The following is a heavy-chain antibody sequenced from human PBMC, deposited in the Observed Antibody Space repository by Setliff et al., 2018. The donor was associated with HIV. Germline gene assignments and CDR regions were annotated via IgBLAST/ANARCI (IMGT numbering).Heavy chain of an antibody. CDR1: GVTFSSNNYY. CDR3: AREDYYDSSGDAFDI. Sequence: SETLSLTCAVSGVTFSSNNYYWGWIRQPPGKGLEWIGTVFYSGSTSYSPPLKSRVTISVDTSGNQFSLKLNSVTAADTAVYYCAREDYYDSSGDAFDIWGQGTKVTVSS. D-gene: IGHD3-22*01. V-gene: IGHV4-39*07. J-gene: IGHJ3*02. CDR2: VFYSGST.